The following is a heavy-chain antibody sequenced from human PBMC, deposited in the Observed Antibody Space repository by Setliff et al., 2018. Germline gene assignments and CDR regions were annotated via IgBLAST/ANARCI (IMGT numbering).Heavy chain of an antibody. CDR3: ARDLYSSGWLRGPDI. Sequence: GGSLRLSCAASGFTFSSYSLNWVRQAPGKGLEWVSSISSSSSYIYYADSVQGRFTISRDNAKNSLYLQMNSLRAEDTAVYYCARDLYSSGWLRGPDIWGQGTMVTVSS. D-gene: IGHD6-19*01. CDR2: ISSSSSYI. CDR1: GFTFSSYS. J-gene: IGHJ3*02. V-gene: IGHV3-21*01.